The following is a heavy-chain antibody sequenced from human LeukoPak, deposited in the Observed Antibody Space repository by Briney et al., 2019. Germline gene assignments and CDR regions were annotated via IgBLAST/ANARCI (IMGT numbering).Heavy chain of an antibody. V-gene: IGHV3-23*01. J-gene: IGHJ5*02. CDR1: GFIFRTYA. D-gene: IGHD1-26*01. CDR2: LSGSGDKT. Sequence: GGSLRLSCAASGFIFRTYAMSWVRQAPGKGLEWVSALSGSGDKTFYADSVKGRFTISRDNSRNTLYLQMNSLRAEDTAVYYCAKDAVGDFSDAADHWGQGTLVTVSS. CDR3: AKDAVGDFSDAADH.